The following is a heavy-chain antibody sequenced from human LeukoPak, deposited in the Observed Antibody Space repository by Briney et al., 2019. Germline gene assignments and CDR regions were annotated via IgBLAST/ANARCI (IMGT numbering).Heavy chain of an antibody. J-gene: IGHJ6*02. V-gene: IGHV3-21*01. CDR1: GFTFSSYS. D-gene: IGHD3/OR15-3a*01. Sequence: GGSLRLSCAASGFTFSSYSMNWVRQAPGKGLEWVSSISSSSSYICYADSVKGRFTISRDNAKNSLYLQMNSLRAEDTAVYYCASQGLMNYYYYGMDVWGQGTTVTVSS. CDR3: ASQGLMNYYYYGMDV. CDR2: ISSSSSYI.